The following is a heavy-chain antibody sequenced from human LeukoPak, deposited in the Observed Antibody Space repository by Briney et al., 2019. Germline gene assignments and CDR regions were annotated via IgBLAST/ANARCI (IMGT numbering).Heavy chain of an antibody. CDR1: DYPFTNYG. J-gene: IGHJ4*02. V-gene: IGHV1-18*01. CDR3: ARAYTEYYYDSSGYCFDY. Sequence: ASVKVSCKASDYPFTNYGISWVRQAPGQGLEWMGWISTYNGNTNYAQKLQGRVTMTTDTSTSTAYMELRSLRSDDTAVYYCARAYTEYYYDSSGYCFDYWGQGTLVTVSS. CDR2: ISTYNGNT. D-gene: IGHD3-22*01.